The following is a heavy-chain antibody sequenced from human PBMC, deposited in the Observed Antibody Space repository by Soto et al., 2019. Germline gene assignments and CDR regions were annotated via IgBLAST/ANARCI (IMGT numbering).Heavy chain of an antibody. V-gene: IGHV3-23*01. D-gene: IGHD1-26*01. CDR3: ARRGSGSYYDY. J-gene: IGHJ4*02. CDR1: GFTFSSYA. CDR2: ISGSGGST. Sequence: EVQLLKSGGGLVQPGGSLRLSCAASGFTFSSYAMRWVRQAPGKGLEWVSAISGSGGSTYYADSVKGRFTISRDNSKNTLYLHMNSLRAEDTAVYYCARRGSGSYYDYWGKGTLVTVSS.